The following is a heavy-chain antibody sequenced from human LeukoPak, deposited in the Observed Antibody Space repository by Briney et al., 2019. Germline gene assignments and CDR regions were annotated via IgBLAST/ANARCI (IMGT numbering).Heavy chain of an antibody. J-gene: IGHJ4*02. D-gene: IGHD3-10*01. V-gene: IGHV3-23*01. CDR2: ISVSGGST. CDR1: GFTFSSYA. Sequence: GGSLRLSCAASGFTFSSYAMSWVRQAPGKGLEWVSAISVSGGSTYYAASVKGRFTISRDNATNSLYLQMNSLRAEDTAVYYCARMVRGVIYWGQGTLVTVSS. CDR3: ARMVRGVIY.